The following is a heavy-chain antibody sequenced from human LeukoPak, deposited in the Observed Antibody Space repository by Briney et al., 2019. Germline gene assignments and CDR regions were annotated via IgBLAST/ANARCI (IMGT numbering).Heavy chain of an antibody. Sequence: GGSLRLSCAASGFTLSNYWMHWVRQAPGEGLVWVSRVDPDGTTTNYADSVTGRFTTSRDNAKNTLYLQMNSLRAEDTALYYCTRVQAGRSGLMDVWGRGTTGTVSS. D-gene: IGHD2-8*02. V-gene: IGHV3-74*01. CDR1: GFTLSNYW. CDR2: VDPDGTTT. J-gene: IGHJ6*02. CDR3: TRVQAGRSGLMDV.